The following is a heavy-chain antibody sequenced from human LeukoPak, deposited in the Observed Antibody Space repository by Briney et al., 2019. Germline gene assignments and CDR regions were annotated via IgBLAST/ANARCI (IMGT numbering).Heavy chain of an antibody. V-gene: IGHV3-48*03. J-gene: IGHJ4*02. Sequence: PGGSLRLSCAASGFTFSSYWMNWVRQAPGKGLEWISYSNAAGSPVSYAESVQGRFTISRDNAKNSLYLEMNSLRDDDTAVYYCARDRSLSVAGTFDFWGQGSLVTVSS. CDR1: GFTFSSYW. D-gene: IGHD6-19*01. CDR3: ARDRSLSVAGTFDF. CDR2: SNAAGSPV.